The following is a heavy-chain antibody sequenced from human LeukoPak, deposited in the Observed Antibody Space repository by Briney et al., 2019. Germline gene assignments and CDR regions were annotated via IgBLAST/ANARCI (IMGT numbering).Heavy chain of an antibody. CDR3: ARDRGLWFGSNHFDY. CDR2: ISYDGSNK. D-gene: IGHD3-10*01. CDR1: GFTFSDYA. J-gene: IGHJ4*02. V-gene: IGHV3-30*04. Sequence: GGSLRLSCAASGFTFSDYAMHWVRQAPGKGLEWVAVISYDGSNKYYTDSVKGRFTISRDNSKTTLYLQMNSLRAEDMAVYYCARDRGLWFGSNHFDYWGQGTLVTVSS.